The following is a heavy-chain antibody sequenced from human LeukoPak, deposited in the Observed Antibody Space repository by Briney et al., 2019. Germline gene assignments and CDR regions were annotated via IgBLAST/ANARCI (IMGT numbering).Heavy chain of an antibody. CDR1: GGSISSYY. CDR3: ARYYYDSSALDY. Sequence: PSETLSLTCTVSGGSISSYYWSWIRQPPGKGLEWIGYIYYSGSTNYNPSLKSRVTISVDTSKNQFSLKLSSVTAADTAVYYCARYYYDSSALDYWGQGTLVTVSS. D-gene: IGHD3-22*01. V-gene: IGHV4-59*01. CDR2: IYYSGST. J-gene: IGHJ4*02.